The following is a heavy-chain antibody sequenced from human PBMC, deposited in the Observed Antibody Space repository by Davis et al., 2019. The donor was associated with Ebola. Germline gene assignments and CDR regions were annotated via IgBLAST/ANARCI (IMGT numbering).Heavy chain of an antibody. D-gene: IGHD6-19*01. J-gene: IGHJ6*02. CDR3: ARDQGYIAVAGTVGMDV. Sequence: PGGSLRLSCAASDFSLSAYEMNWVRQAPGKGLEWISYIGKSGGPIYYSDSVKGRFTISRDNAKNSVFLEMNSLRGEDTAVYFCARDQGYIAVAGTVGMDVWGRGTTVTVSS. CDR1: DFSLSAYE. V-gene: IGHV3-48*03. CDR2: IGKSGGPI.